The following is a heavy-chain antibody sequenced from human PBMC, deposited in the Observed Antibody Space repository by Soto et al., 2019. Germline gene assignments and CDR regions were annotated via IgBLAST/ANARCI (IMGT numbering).Heavy chain of an antibody. CDR1: GFTFSSYW. D-gene: IGHD5-12*01. V-gene: IGHV3-7*01. J-gene: IGHJ6*03. CDR2: IKEDGSEK. CDR3: ADSGSYTDV. Sequence: EVQLVESGGGLVQPGGSLRLSCAASGFTFSSYWMTWVRQAQGKGLEWVANIKEDGSEKYYVDSVKGRFTIYRDNAKNSVYLQMNSLRTEDMDVYYCADSGSYTDVWGKGTTVTVSS.